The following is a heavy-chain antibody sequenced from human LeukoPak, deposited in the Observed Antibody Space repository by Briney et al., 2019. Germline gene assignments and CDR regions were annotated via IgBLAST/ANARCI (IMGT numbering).Heavy chain of an antibody. CDR2: ISSSSSYI. CDR3: ARVGVSSWYFDY. CDR1: GFTFSSYS. Sequence: GGSLRLSCAASGFTFSSYSMNWVRQAPGKGLEWVSSISSSSSYIYYADSVKGRFTISRDNAKNSLYLQMNSLRAEDTAVYYCARVGVSSWYFDYWGQGALVTVSS. J-gene: IGHJ4*02. D-gene: IGHD6-13*01. V-gene: IGHV3-21*01.